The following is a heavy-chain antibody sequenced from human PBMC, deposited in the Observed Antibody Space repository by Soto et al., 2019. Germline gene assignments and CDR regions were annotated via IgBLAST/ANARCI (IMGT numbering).Heavy chain of an antibody. J-gene: IGHJ5*02. CDR3: TRPRGASSGHCWLDP. CDR2: ISRKVNTYAR. V-gene: IGHV3-73*01. D-gene: IGHD3-10*01. Sequence: GGSLRLSCAASRSTFSGSARNFIRQASGKGLEWVDRISRKVNTYARAYSAAVNGRFTVSRDDSKNTAYRLMDSLKTEDTGVCYCTRPRGASSGHCWLDPWGQET. CDR1: RSTFSGSA.